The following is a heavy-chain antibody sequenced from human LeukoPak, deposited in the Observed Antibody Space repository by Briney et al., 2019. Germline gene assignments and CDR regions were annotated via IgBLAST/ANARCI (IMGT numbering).Heavy chain of an antibody. CDR2: ISSGSTYI. CDR3: ARSVIAVAGYDAFDI. J-gene: IGHJ3*02. V-gene: IGHV3-21*06. CDR1: GFTFSTYS. Sequence: GGSLRLSCAASGFTFSTYSMNWVRQAPGKGLEWVSAISSGSTYIYYADSVKGRFTISRDNAKNSLYLEMNSLRDEDTAVYYCARSVIAVAGYDAFDIWGQGTVVTVSS. D-gene: IGHD6-19*01.